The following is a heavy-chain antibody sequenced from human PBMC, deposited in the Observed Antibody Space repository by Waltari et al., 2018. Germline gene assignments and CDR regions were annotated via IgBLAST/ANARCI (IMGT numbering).Heavy chain of an antibody. CDR2: ISSRGSAT. J-gene: IGHJ4*02. V-gene: IGHV3-48*01. CDR3: ARGRYGAGSYSDYDY. D-gene: IGHD3-10*01. CDR1: GFPFTQCT. Sequence: EVQMLESGGGLVEPGWSLRLSCTTSGFPFTQCTMSWVRQTPTRGLEWVSYISSRGSATHYADSVRGRFTISRDSAKGSVYLQMNNLRADDAAMYYCARGRYGAGSYSDYDYWGQGTLVTVSS.